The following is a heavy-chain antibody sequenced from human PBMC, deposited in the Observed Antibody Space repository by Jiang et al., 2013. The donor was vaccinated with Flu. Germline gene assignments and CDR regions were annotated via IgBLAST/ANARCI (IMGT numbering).Heavy chain of an antibody. D-gene: IGHD3-10*01. Sequence: VQLLESGGGLIKPGGSLRLSCAASGFIVSTNYMTWVRQAPGKGLQWVSVIYIGGSTYYADSVKGRFIISRDNSKNTLYLQMNSLRAEDTAVYYCATSRIGVLRGVGMDVWGQGTTVTVSS. V-gene: IGHV3-53*01. CDR2: IYIGGST. J-gene: IGHJ6*02. CDR1: GFIVSTNY. CDR3: ATSRIGVLRGVGMDV.